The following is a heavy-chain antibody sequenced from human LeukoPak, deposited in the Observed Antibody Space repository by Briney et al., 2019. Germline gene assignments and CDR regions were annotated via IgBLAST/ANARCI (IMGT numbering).Heavy chain of an antibody. D-gene: IGHD2-2*01. CDR2: VYYSGST. V-gene: IGHV4-39*07. J-gene: IGHJ4*02. Sequence: PSETLSLTCTVSGGSISSSNYYWGWIRQSPGKELEWIGSVYYSGSTYYNPSLKSRVTISVDTSKNQFSLKLSSVTAADTAVYYCARVDSLGYCSSTSCYAFDYWGQGTLVTVSS. CDR3: ARVDSLGYCSSTSCYAFDY. CDR1: GGSISSSNYY.